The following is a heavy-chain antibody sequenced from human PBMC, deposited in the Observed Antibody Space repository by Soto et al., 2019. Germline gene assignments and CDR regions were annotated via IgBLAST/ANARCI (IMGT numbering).Heavy chain of an antibody. D-gene: IGHD3-10*01. Sequence: GGSLRLSCAASGFTFIDYYMSWILQAPWKGLEWVSYISSSGSTIYYADSVKGRFTISRDNAKNSLYLQMNSLRAEDTAVYYCARPMKYGSGSFYYYYYMDVWGKGTTVTVSS. J-gene: IGHJ6*03. CDR3: ARPMKYGSGSFYYYYYMDV. CDR1: GFTFIDYY. CDR2: ISSSGSTI. V-gene: IGHV3-11*01.